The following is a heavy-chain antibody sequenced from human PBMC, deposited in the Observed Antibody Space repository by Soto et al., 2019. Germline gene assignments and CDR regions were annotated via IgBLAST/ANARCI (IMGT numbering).Heavy chain of an antibody. CDR2: IYPGDSDT. Sequence: GESLKISCKGSGYSFTSYWIGRVRQMPGKGLEWMGIIYPGDSDTRYSPSFQGQVTISADKSISTAYLQWSSLKASDTAMYYCARGVVSKYYYYYGMHVWGQGTTVTVS. V-gene: IGHV5-51*01. D-gene: IGHD2-15*01. CDR3: ARGVVSKYYYYYGMHV. J-gene: IGHJ6*02. CDR1: GYSFTSYW.